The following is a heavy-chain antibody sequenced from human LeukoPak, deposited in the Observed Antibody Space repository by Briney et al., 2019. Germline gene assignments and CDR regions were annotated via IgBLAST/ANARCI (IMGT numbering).Heavy chain of an antibody. CDR1: GYTFTGYY. J-gene: IGHJ4*02. V-gene: IGHV1-2*02. Sequence: GASVKVSCKASGYTFTGYYMHWVRQAPGQGLEWMGWINPNSGGTNHAQKFQGRVTMTRDTSISTAYMELSRLRSDDTAVYYCARGPREYCSSTSCYAREEDDYWGQGTLVTVSS. CDR3: ARGPREYCSSTSCYAREEDDY. D-gene: IGHD2-2*01. CDR2: INPNSGGT.